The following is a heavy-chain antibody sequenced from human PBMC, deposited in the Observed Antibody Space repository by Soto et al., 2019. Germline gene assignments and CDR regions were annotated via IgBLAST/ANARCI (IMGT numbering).Heavy chain of an antibody. CDR3: ARGGAPHYYYDSSGYYFDY. CDR1: GPTFSSYA. Sequence: ASVKVSCKASGPTFSSYAISWVRQAPGQGLEWMGGIIPIFGTANYAQKFQGRVTMTADQSTSTAYMELCSLRSEDTAVYYCARGGAPHYYYDSSGYYFDYWGQGTLVTVSS. V-gene: IGHV1-69*13. J-gene: IGHJ4*02. D-gene: IGHD3-22*01. CDR2: IIPIFGTA.